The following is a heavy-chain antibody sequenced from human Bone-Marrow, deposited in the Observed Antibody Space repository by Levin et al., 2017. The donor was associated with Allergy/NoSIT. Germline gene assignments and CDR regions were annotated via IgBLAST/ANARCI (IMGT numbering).Heavy chain of an antibody. D-gene: IGHD6-13*01. CDR3: ARGRSWYDPWYFGL. J-gene: IGHJ2*01. V-gene: IGHV3-21*01. Sequence: MAGGSLRLSCAASGFTFSTYNMNWVRQAPGKGLEWVSSISSSSSYVYSADSVKGRFTISRDNAKNSLYLQMSSLRAEDTAVDYCARGRSWYDPWYFGLWGRGALVTVSS. CDR2: ISSSSSYV. CDR1: GFTFSTYN.